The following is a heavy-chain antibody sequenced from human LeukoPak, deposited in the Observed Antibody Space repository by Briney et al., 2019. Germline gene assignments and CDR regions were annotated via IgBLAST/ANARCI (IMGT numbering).Heavy chain of an antibody. Sequence: PEASLRLSCAASGFTISCNYMSWVHQAPGKGQQWVTVIYSNTRANYADSVKGRFTISRHNSKSTLYLQMTSLRAEDTAVYYCARDIPVDSRSSVPKPVRDSWGQGTLVTVSS. CDR2: IYSNTRA. CDR1: GFTISCNY. CDR3: ARDIPVDSRSSVPKPVRDS. J-gene: IGHJ5*02. D-gene: IGHD6-6*01. V-gene: IGHV3-53*04.